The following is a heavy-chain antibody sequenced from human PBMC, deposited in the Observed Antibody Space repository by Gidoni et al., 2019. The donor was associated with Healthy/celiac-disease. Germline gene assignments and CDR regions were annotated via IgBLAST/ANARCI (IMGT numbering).Heavy chain of an antibody. CDR3: ERERGRNDFWSGGELNWFDP. Sequence: QVQLVQSRAEVKKPGSSVKVSCKASAGTFSSYAISWVRQAPGQGLEWMGGIIPILGTANYAQKFQGSVTITADEATSTAYMELSSVRSEDTAVYYCERERGRNDFWSGGELNWFDPWGQGTLVTVSS. D-gene: IGHD3-3*01. J-gene: IGHJ5*02. CDR2: IIPILGTA. CDR1: AGTFSSYA. V-gene: IGHV1-69*01.